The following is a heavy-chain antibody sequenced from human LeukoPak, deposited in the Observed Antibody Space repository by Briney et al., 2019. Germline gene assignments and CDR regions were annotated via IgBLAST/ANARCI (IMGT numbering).Heavy chain of an antibody. CDR2: ISHSGST. V-gene: IGHV4-38-2*02. J-gene: IGHJ4*02. CDR3: ARLVNKGDFDY. Sequence: SETLSLTCTVSGHSISSIYYWGWIRQSPGKGLEWIGSISHSGSTYYNPSFKSRVTISVDTSKNQFSLNLSSVTAADTAVYYCARLVNKGDFDYWGQGTLVTVSS. CDR1: GHSISSIYY.